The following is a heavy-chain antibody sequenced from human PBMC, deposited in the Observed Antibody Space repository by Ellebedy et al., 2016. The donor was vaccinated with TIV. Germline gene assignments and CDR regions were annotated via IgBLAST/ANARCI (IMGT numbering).Heavy chain of an antibody. CDR2: LSSYNGNT. CDR1: GYTFTSSG. D-gene: IGHD4-17*01. V-gene: IGHV1-18*04. CDR3: ARFVDGDYEDY. Sequence: AASVKVSCKASGYTFTSSGISWVRQAPGRGLEWMGWLSSYNGNTKYAQKFQGRVTMTTDTSTSTTYMELRSLRSDDTAVYYCARFVDGDYEDYWGQGALVTVSS. J-gene: IGHJ4*02.